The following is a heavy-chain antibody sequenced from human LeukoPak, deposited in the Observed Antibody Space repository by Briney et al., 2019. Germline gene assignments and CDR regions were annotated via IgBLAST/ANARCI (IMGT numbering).Heavy chain of an antibody. J-gene: IGHJ4*02. V-gene: IGHV3-21*06. CDR1: GFAFSSYN. Sequence: GGSLRLSCAASGFAFSSYNMKWVRQAPGKGLEWVSFISTTSTYIYYADSVKGRFTVSRDNSKNLLYLQMDSLRVEDTAVYYCARAGACSSTSCDGGIEYWGQGTLVTVSS. CDR3: ARAGACSSTSCDGGIEY. D-gene: IGHD2-2*01. CDR2: ISTTSTYI.